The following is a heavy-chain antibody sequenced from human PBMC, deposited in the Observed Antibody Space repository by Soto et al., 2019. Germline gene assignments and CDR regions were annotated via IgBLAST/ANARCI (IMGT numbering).Heavy chain of an antibody. V-gene: IGHV3-33*01. CDR3: ARATSGSFDALDM. D-gene: IGHD1-26*01. CDR2: IWYDGSIK. CDR1: GFTFGIYG. J-gene: IGHJ3*02. Sequence: QVQLVESGGGVIQPGRSLRLSCAASGFTFGIYGMHWVRQAPGKGLEWVAVIWYDGSIKYHADSVKGRFTISRDNSKNSAYLQMNSLRDEDTAVYYCARATSGSFDALDMWGQVTMVTVSS.